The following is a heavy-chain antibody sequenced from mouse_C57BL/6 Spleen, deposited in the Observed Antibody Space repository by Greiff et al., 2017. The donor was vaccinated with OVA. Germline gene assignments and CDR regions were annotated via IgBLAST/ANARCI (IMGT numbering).Heavy chain of an antibody. CDR1: GYAFSSSW. V-gene: IGHV1-82*01. CDR2: IYPGDGDT. Sequence: VQPGASVKISCKASGYAFSSSWMNWVKQRPGKGLEWIGRIYPGDGDTNYNGKFKGKATLTADKSSSTAYMQLSSLTSEDSAVYFCARAGYDAFDDWGQGTTLTVSS. D-gene: IGHD2-2*01. J-gene: IGHJ2*01. CDR3: ARAGYDAFDD.